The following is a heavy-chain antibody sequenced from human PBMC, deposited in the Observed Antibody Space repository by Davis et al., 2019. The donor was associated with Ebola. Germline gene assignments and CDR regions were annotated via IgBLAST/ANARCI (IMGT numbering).Heavy chain of an antibody. CDR2: IKQDGSEK. J-gene: IGHJ6*02. CDR3: AKDLHREDGYSLYYYYYGMDV. D-gene: IGHD5-24*01. Sequence: GESLKISCAASGFTFSSYWMSWVRQAPGKGLEWVANIKQDGSEKYYVDSVKGRFTISRDNSKNTLYLQMNSLRAEDTAVYYCAKDLHREDGYSLYYYYYGMDVWGQGTTVTVSS. CDR1: GFTFSSYW. V-gene: IGHV3-7*01.